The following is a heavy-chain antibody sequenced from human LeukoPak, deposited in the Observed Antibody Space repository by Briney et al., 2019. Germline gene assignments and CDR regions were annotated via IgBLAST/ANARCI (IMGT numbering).Heavy chain of an antibody. J-gene: IGHJ4*02. D-gene: IGHD2-15*01. CDR3: ARDSVPGWAADY. V-gene: IGHV3-30-3*01. CDR2: ISYDGSNK. CDR1: GFTFSSYA. Sequence: PGGSLRLSWAASGFTFSSYAMHWVRQAPVKGLEWVAVISYDGSNKYYADSVKGRFTISRDNSKNTLYLQMNSLRAEDTAVYYCARDSVPGWAADYWGQGTLVTVSS.